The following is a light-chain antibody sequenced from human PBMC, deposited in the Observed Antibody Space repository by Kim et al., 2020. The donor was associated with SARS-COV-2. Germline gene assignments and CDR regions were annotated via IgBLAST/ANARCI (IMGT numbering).Light chain of an antibody. Sequence: DIQMTQSPSSLSASVGDRVTITCRASQDISNNVAWYQQKPGEVPKLLMYDASRLQSGVPSRFSGSGSGTDFTLTISSLQPEDVATYYCQKCNGPPWTFGQGTKVEIK. CDR1: QDISNN. CDR3: QKCNGPPWT. V-gene: IGKV1-27*01. CDR2: DAS. J-gene: IGKJ1*01.